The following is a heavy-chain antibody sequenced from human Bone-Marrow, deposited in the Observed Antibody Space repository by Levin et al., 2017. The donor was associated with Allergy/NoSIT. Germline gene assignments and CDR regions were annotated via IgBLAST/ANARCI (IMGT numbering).Heavy chain of an antibody. CDR1: GGSISSGDYY. J-gene: IGHJ4*02. CDR3: ARGNCSSTSCPRPMDY. Sequence: SQTLSLPCTVSGGSISSGDYYWSWIRQPPGKGLEWIGYIYYSGSTYYNPSLKSRVTISVDTSKNQFSLKLSSVTAADTAVYYCARGNCSSTSCPRPMDYWGQGTLVTVSS. V-gene: IGHV4-30-4*01. D-gene: IGHD2-2*01. CDR2: IYYSGST.